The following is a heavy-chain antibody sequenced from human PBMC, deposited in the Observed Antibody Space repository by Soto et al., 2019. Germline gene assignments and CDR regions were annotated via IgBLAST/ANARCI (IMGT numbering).Heavy chain of an antibody. D-gene: IGHD1-1*01. V-gene: IGHV3-30*18. CDR1: GFTFSSYG. Sequence: QVQLVESGGGVVQPGRSLRLSCAASGFTFSSYGMHWVRQAPGKGLEWVAVISYDGSNKYYADSVKGRFTISRDNSKNTLYLQMNSLRAEDTAVYYCAKYVQKGGNNWFDPWGQGTLVTVSS. CDR2: ISYDGSNK. CDR3: AKYVQKGGNNWFDP. J-gene: IGHJ5*02.